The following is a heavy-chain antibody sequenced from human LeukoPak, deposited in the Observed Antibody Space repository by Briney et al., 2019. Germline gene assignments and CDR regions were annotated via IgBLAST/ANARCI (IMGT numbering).Heavy chain of an antibody. CDR2: IKQDGSEK. CDR1: GFTFSSYW. V-gene: IGHV3-7*03. J-gene: IGHJ6*02. Sequence: GGSLRLSCAASGFTFSSYWMSWVRQAPGKGLEWVANIKQDGSEKYYVDSVKGRFTISRDNSKNTLYLQMNSLRAEDTAVYYCAKDLTPYYDFWSGYYGSYYGMDVWGQGTTVTVSS. CDR3: AKDLTPYYDFWSGYYGSYYGMDV. D-gene: IGHD3-3*01.